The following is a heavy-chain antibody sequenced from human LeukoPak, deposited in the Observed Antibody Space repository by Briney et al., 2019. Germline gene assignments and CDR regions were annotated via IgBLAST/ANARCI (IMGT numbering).Heavy chain of an antibody. V-gene: IGHV4-31*03. CDR2: IYYSGST. J-gene: IGHJ4*02. CDR1: GGSISSGGYY. CDR3: SRAESRVYTIYDY. D-gene: IGHD5/OR15-5a*01. Sequence: SQTLSLTCTVSGGSISSGGYYWSWIRQHPGKGLEWIGYIYYSGSTYYNPSLKSRVTISVDTSKNQFSLKLSSVTAADPAVYCCSRAESRVYTIYDYWGQGTLVSVSS.